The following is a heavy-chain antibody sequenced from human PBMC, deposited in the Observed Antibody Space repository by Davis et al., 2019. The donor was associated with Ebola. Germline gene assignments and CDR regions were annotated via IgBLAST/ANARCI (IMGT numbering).Heavy chain of an antibody. CDR1: GGSISSYY. Sequence: PSETLSLTCTVSGGSISSYYWSWIRQPPGKGLEWIGNLYYSGSAYYNPSLKGRVTISVDTSENQFSLKLSSVTAADTAKYYCARGVVVISFDAFDIWGQGTMVTVSS. J-gene: IGHJ3*02. D-gene: IGHD2-21*01. CDR3: ARGVVVISFDAFDI. CDR2: LYYSGSA. V-gene: IGHV4-59*12.